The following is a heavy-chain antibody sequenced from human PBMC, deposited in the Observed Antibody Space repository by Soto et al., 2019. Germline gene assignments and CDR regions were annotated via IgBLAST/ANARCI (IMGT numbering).Heavy chain of an antibody. J-gene: IGHJ4*02. CDR1: GYTFTSYY. V-gene: IGHV1-46*03. Sequence: QVQLVQSGAEVMQPGASVKVSCKASGYTFTSYYIQWVRQSPGQGLEWMGIINPSGGSTNYAQKFQGRVTMTRDTSTSTVYMELSSLRSEDTAIYYCSRGYPQRDHLGNLPGAFWGQGTLVTVSS. D-gene: IGHD2-15*01. CDR3: SRGYPQRDHLGNLPGAF. CDR2: INPSGGST.